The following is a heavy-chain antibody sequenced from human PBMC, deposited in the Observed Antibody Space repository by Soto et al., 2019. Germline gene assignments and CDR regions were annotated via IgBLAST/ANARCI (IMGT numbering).Heavy chain of an antibody. CDR1: GGSVSSGDYF. D-gene: IGHD5-12*01. CDR2: IYDSGCS. CDR3: AREKGYISGPKNFDS. J-gene: IGHJ4*02. Sequence: SETLSLTCTVSGGSVSSGDYFWSWIRQPPGKGLEWIGYIYDSGCSYYNPSLKSRVTMSVDTSKNQFSLKLRSVTAADTAMYYCAREKGYISGPKNFDSWGQGTLVTVSS. V-gene: IGHV4-30-4*01.